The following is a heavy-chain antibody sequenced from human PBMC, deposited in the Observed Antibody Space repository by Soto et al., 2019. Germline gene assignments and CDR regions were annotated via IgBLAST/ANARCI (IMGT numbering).Heavy chain of an antibody. J-gene: IGHJ6*02. CDR3: AMVDNYVTPTPQDV. D-gene: IGHD3-16*01. CDR2: ISPYSGNT. V-gene: IGHV1-18*01. CDR1: GYIFVNYG. Sequence: QVQLVQSGDEVRKPGSSVKVSCKASGYIFVNYGIAWVRQAPGQGLEWMGWISPYSGNTHYESKVQGRLTMTTDTSTSTAYMALGSLTSDDTAVYYCAMVDNYVTPTPQDVWGQGTTVTVSS.